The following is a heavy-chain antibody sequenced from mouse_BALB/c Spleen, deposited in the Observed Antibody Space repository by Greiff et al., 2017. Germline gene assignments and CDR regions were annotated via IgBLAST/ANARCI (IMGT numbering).Heavy chain of an antibody. Sequence: VQGVESGPDLVAPSQSLSITCTVSGFSLTSYGVHWVRQPPGKGLEWLVVIWSDGSTTYNSALKSRLSISKDNSKSQVFLKMNSLQTDDTAMYYCARHAQLRDYAMDYWGQGTSVTVSS. V-gene: IGHV2-6-2*01. J-gene: IGHJ4*01. CDR1: GFSLTSYG. CDR3: ARHAQLRDYAMDY. CDR2: IWSDGST. D-gene: IGHD1-1*01.